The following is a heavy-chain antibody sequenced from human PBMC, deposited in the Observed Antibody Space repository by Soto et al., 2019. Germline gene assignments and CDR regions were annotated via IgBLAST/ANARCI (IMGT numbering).Heavy chain of an antibody. D-gene: IGHD3-16*01. V-gene: IGHV5-51*01. CDR2: IYPGDSDT. CDR1: GYSFTSYW. CDR3: ARHEPGEGRGGTLPQENNWFDP. Sequence: GESLKISCKGSGYSFTSYWIGWVRQMPGKGLEWMGIIYPGDSDTRYSPSFQGQVTISADKAISTAYLQWSSLEASDTAMYYCARHEPGEGRGGTLPQENNWFDPWGQGTLVTVSS. J-gene: IGHJ5*02.